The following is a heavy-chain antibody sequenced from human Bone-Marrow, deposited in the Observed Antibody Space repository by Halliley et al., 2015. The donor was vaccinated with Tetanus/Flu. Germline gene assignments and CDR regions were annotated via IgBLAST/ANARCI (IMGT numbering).Heavy chain of an antibody. D-gene: IGHD1-26*01. J-gene: IGHJ6*02. V-gene: IGHV3-74*01. CDR2: ISTDGSRT. CDR1: GFTFSSHW. CDR3: ARDSASARVLDV. Sequence: SLRLSCDASGFTFSSHWMHWVRQAPGKRLVWVSRISTDGSRTTYVDSVEGRFTISRDNTKNTLYLQLNSLRAEDTAVYYCARDSASARVLDVWGQGTTVIVSS.